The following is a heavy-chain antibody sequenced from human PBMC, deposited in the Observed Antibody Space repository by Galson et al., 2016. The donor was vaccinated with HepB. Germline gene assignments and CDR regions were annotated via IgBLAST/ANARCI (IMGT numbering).Heavy chain of an antibody. D-gene: IGHD5-12*01. CDR2: ISSSGDDT. J-gene: IGHJ4*02. Sequence: SLRLSCATSGITFSAYAMSWVRQAPGKGLEWVSEISSSGDDTYYADSVKGRFTISRDNAKNTLYLQMNSLRAEDTAVYYCAKDTWWLRMGGYFDHWGQGTLVTVSS. CDR1: GITFSAYA. CDR3: AKDTWWLRMGGYFDH. V-gene: IGHV3-23*01.